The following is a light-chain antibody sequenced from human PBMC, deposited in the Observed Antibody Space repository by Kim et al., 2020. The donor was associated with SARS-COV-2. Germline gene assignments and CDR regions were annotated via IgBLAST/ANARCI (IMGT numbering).Light chain of an antibody. CDR1: QSVSIY. J-gene: IGKJ1*01. CDR2: AAS. Sequence: ASVGDRVTITCRTSQSVSIYLNWYQQKSGKAPKLLIYAASRFQTGVPSRFSGSGSGTEFTLTINSLQPEDFGTYYCQQTYSAPWTLGQGTKVDIK. CDR3: QQTYSAPWT. V-gene: IGKV1-39*01.